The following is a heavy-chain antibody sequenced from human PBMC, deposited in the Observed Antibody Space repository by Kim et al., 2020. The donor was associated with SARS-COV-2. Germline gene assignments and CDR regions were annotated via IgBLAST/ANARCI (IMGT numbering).Heavy chain of an antibody. V-gene: IGHV4-34*01. CDR3: AIFAAAGDGY. J-gene: IGHJ4*02. D-gene: IGHD3-16*01. Sequence: SETLSLTCAVYGGSFSGYYWSWIRQPPGKGLEWIGEINHSGSTNYNPSLKSRVTISVDTSKNQFSLKPSSVTAADTAVYYCAIFAAAGDGYWGQGTLVTVSS. CDR1: GGSFSGYY. CDR2: INHSGST.